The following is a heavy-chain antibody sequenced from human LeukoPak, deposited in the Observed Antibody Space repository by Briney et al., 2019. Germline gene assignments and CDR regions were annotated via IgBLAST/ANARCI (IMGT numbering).Heavy chain of an antibody. CDR3: ARILSAYYGSGSYPVRDCYYGMDV. J-gene: IGHJ6*02. Sequence: PSETLSLTCTVSGGSISSSSYYWGWIRQPPGKGLEWIGSIYYSGSTYYNPSLKSRVTISVDTSKNQFSLKLSSVTAADTAVYYCARILSAYYGSGSYPVRDCYYGMDVWGQGTTVTVSS. CDR1: GGSISSSSYY. CDR2: IYYSGST. D-gene: IGHD3-10*01. V-gene: IGHV4-39*01.